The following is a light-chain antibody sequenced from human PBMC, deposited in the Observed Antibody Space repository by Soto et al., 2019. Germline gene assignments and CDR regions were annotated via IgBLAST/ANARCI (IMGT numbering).Light chain of an antibody. V-gene: IGLV2-14*01. Sequence: QSALTQPASVSGSPGQSITISRPGTSSDVGGYNYVSWYQQHPGKAPKLMIYDVSNRPSGVSNRFSGSKSGNTASLTISGLQAEDEADYYCSSYTSRSSSTYVFGTGTKDTVL. CDR3: SSYTSRSSSTYV. CDR1: SSDVGGYNY. J-gene: IGLJ1*01. CDR2: DVS.